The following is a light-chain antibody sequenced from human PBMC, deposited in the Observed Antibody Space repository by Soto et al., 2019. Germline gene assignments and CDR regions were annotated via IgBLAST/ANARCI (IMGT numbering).Light chain of an antibody. CDR1: QSIINW. CDR2: KAS. V-gene: IGKV1-5*03. CDR3: QHYNSYSEA. J-gene: IGKJ1*01. Sequence: IQMTQSPSTLPASVGDRVTITCRASQSIINWLGWYQQKPGKAPKLLIYKASTLKSGVPSRFSGSGSGTEFTLTISSLQPDDFATYYCQHYNSYSEAFGQGTKVDI.